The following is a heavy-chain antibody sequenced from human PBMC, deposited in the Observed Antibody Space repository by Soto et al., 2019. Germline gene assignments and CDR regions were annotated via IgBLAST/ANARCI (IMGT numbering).Heavy chain of an antibody. J-gene: IGHJ6*02. Sequence: QVQLVESGGGVVQPGRSLRLSCAASGFTFSSYAMHWVRQAPGKGLEWVAVISYDGSNKYYADSVKGRFTISRDNSKNTLYLQMNSLRAEDTAVYYCARGWGYGGGYYYYGMDVWGQGTTVTVSS. V-gene: IGHV3-30-3*01. CDR3: ARGWGYGGGYYYYGMDV. CDR1: GFTFSSYA. D-gene: IGHD5-18*01. CDR2: ISYDGSNK.